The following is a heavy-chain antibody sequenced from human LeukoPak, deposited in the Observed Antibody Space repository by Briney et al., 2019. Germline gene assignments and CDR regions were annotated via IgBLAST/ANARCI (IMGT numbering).Heavy chain of an antibody. V-gene: IGHV3-53*01. Sequence: GGSLRLSCAASGFTFSGSAMHWVRQAPGKGLEWVSVVYSGDNTYYADSVKGRFTISRDNSKNTLYLQMNSPRAEDTAVYYCARDREPGTSASRFDYWGQGTLVTVSS. CDR1: GFTFSGSA. CDR2: VYSGDNT. CDR3: ARDREPGTSASRFDY. D-gene: IGHD2-8*02. J-gene: IGHJ4*02.